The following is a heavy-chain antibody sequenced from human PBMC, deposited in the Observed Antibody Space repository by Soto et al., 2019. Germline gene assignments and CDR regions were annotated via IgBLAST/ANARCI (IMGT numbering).Heavy chain of an antibody. CDR2: IIPIFGTA. J-gene: IGHJ6*02. D-gene: IGHD3-3*01. CDR3: ARPTRYYDFWSGPPYYYYYGMDV. CDR1: GGTFSSYA. Sequence: SVKVSCKASGGTFSSYAISWVRQAPGQGLEWMGGIIPIFGTANYAQKFQGRVTITADESTSTAYMELSSLRSEDTAVYYCARPTRYYDFWSGPPYYYYYGMDVWGQGTMVTVSS. V-gene: IGHV1-69*13.